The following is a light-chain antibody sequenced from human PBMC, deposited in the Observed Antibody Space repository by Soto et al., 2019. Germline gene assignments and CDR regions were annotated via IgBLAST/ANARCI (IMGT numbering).Light chain of an antibody. CDR3: QECKSYSRST. Sequence: DMQLTQSPSTLSASIGDRVTITCRASQDVGNSLAWYQQKPGKAPKLLIYKASTLQSGIPPRFSGRGSGTEFTLTVSSVEPDDFATYFCQECKSYSRSTFGQGTRLDVK. J-gene: IGKJ2*01. CDR1: QDVGNS. V-gene: IGKV1-5*03. CDR2: KAS.